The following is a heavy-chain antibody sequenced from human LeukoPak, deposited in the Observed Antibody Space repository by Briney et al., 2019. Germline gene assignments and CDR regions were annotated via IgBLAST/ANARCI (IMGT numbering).Heavy chain of an antibody. CDR2: ISTNNGNI. D-gene: IGHD2-2*01. CDR1: GYTFTSYD. Sequence: ASVKVSCKASGYTFTSYDISWVRQAPGQGLEWMGWISTNNGNIKYAQKLQGRVTMTTDTFTSTAYMELRSLRSDDTAVYYCARDPRFCRSITCHVPDAFDIWGQGTMVTVSS. V-gene: IGHV1-18*01. J-gene: IGHJ3*02. CDR3: ARDPRFCRSITCHVPDAFDI.